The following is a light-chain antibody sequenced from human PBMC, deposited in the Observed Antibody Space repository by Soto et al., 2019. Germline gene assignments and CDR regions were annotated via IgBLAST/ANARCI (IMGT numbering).Light chain of an antibody. J-gene: IGLJ2*01. CDR1: SSDVGGYNY. CDR2: DVS. V-gene: IGLV2-11*01. Sequence: QSVLTQPRSVSGSPGQSVTISCTGTSSDVGGYNYVSWYQHHPAKAPKLMIYDVSKRPSGVPDRFSGSKSGNTASLTISGLQPEDEADYYCCSYAGTYTLVFGGGTKLTVL. CDR3: CSYAGTYTLV.